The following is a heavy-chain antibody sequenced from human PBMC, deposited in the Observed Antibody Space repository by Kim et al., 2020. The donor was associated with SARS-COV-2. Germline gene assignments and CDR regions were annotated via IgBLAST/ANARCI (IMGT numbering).Heavy chain of an antibody. CDR2: ISYDGSNK. CDR1: GFTFSSYG. V-gene: IGHV3-30*18. D-gene: IGHD3-22*01. J-gene: IGHJ4*02. Sequence: GGSLRLSCAASGFTFSSYGMHWVRQAPGKGLEWVAVISYDGSNKYYADSVKGRFTISRDNSKNTLYLQMNSLRAEDTAVYYCAKVDYYDSSGYDPSSGYWGQGTLVTVSS. CDR3: AKVDYYDSSGYDPSSGY.